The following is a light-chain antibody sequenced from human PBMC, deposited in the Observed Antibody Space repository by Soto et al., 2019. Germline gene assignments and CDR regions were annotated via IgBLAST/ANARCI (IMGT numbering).Light chain of an antibody. CDR3: QQAHSFPVT. Sequence: DFQLTQSPPSVSASVGDRVTITCRASQGIGNYLAWYQQKPGKAPNLLIYAASNLQSGVPSRFSGSDSGTDFTLTISSLQPEDFATYYCQQAHSFPVTFGGGTKVEIK. CDR1: QGIGNY. CDR2: AAS. J-gene: IGKJ4*01. V-gene: IGKV1-12*01.